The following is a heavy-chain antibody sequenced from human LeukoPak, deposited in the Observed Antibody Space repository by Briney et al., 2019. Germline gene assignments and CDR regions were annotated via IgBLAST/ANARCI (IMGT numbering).Heavy chain of an antibody. CDR1: GFTLSDSA. V-gene: IGHV3-73*01. J-gene: IGHJ4*02. D-gene: IGHD4-23*01. CDR3: ARYMDPDYGDNKLFDY. Sequence: PGGSLRLSCAASGFTLSDSAMHWVRQTSDKGLEWVGRIRSKTNSYATEYAASVKGRFTISRDDSKNTVYLQLNSLKTEDTAVYYCARYMDPDYGDNKLFDYWGLGTQVTVSS. CDR2: IRSKTNSYAT.